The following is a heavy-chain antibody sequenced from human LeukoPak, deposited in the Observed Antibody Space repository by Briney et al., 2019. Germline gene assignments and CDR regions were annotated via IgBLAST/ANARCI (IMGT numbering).Heavy chain of an antibody. CDR3: ARHRDRGYGGNSADY. CDR1: GYTFTTYW. Sequence: GESLKISCKGSGYTFTTYWISWVRQMPGKGLEWMVRIDPSDSYTNYSPSFQGHVTVSADKSISTAYLQWSSLKASVTAMYYCARHRDRGYGGNSADYWGQGTLVTVSS. V-gene: IGHV5-10-1*01. D-gene: IGHD4-23*01. J-gene: IGHJ4*02. CDR2: IDPSDSYT.